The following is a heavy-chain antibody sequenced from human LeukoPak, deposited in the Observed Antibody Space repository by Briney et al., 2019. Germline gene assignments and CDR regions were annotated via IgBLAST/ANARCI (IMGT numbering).Heavy chain of an antibody. CDR1: GFAFSTYW. Sequence: RGSLRLSCAASGFAFSTYWMTWVRQAPEMGLEWVASISQDGGGTYYGDSVKGRFTISRYNAKNSLYLQMNSLRADDTAVYYCARVRPGDADSWGQGTQVSVSS. D-gene: IGHD1-26*01. J-gene: IGHJ5*01. CDR3: ARVRPGDADS. V-gene: IGHV3-7*01. CDR2: ISQDGGGT.